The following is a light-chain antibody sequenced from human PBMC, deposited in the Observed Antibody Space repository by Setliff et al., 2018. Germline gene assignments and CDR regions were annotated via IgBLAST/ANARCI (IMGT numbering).Light chain of an antibody. Sequence: QSALTQPASVSGSPGQSITISCTGASTDVGDYHYVSWYQQHPGKAPKLIIYDVTKWPSGVSNRFSGSKSGNTASLTISGLQAEDEADYYCCSYAGSSTYVFGTGTKVTVL. J-gene: IGLJ1*01. CDR1: STDVGDYHY. CDR2: DVT. CDR3: CSYAGSSTYV. V-gene: IGLV2-23*02.